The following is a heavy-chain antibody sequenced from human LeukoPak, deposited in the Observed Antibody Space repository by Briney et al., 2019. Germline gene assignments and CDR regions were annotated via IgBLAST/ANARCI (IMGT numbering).Heavy chain of an antibody. CDR3: AKKMDVLEWPPTGNWFDP. CDR1: GFTFSSYA. J-gene: IGHJ5*02. Sequence: PGGSLRLSCAASGFTFSSYAMSWVRQAPRKGLEWVSAISGSGGSTYYADSVKGRFTISRDNSKNTLYLQMNSLRAEDTAVYYCAKKMDVLEWPPTGNWFDPWGQGTLVTVSS. CDR2: ISGSGGST. V-gene: IGHV3-23*01. D-gene: IGHD3-3*01.